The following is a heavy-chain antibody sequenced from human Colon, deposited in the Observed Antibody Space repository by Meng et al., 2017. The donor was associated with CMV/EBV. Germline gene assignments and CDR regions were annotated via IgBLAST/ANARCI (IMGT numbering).Heavy chain of an antibody. CDR2: VYYNGNT. V-gene: IGHV4-59*01. CDR1: GASLSGYY. CDR3: ARGSGQYTGHDWYFDL. D-gene: IGHD3-3*01. Sequence: LRLSCTVSGASLSGYYWSWIRLSPRKGLEWIGNVYYNGNTNNNPSLKSRVAISVDPSKNQFSLKLTSVTPADTAVYFCARGSGQYTGHDWYFDLWGRGTLVTVSS. J-gene: IGHJ2*01.